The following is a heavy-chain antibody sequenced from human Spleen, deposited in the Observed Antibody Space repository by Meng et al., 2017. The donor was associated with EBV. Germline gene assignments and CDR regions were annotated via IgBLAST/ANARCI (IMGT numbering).Heavy chain of an antibody. CDR1: GGTFSNYG. D-gene: IGHD5-12*01. CDR2: ITPLYGIV. V-gene: IGHV1-69*17. Sequence: QVQRVEVGAEVRKPGSWVKSSCKASGGTFSNYGISWVRQSPGQGLEWMGEITPLYGIVNYAEKFQGRVTITADTSTSSAYMELSSLTSDDTAVYYCVRDLWLRFGDCVWGQGTLVTVSS. CDR3: VRDLWLRFGDCV. J-gene: IGHJ4*02.